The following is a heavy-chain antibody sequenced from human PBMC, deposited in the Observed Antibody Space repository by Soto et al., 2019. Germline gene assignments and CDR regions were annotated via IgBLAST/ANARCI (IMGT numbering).Heavy chain of an antibody. D-gene: IGHD3-22*01. CDR3: ARGHYYDNGGYQYFGY. Sequence: QVQLVESGGGLVMPGGSLRLSCAASGFTFSDYYMTWIRQAPGKGLKWVSFISGSRNYTDYADSVKGRFTISRDNAKNSLDLEMNSLRVEDTAVYYWARGHYYDNGGYQYFGYWGHGTLVTVSS. J-gene: IGHJ4*01. V-gene: IGHV3-11*06. CDR2: ISGSRNYT. CDR1: GFTFSDYY.